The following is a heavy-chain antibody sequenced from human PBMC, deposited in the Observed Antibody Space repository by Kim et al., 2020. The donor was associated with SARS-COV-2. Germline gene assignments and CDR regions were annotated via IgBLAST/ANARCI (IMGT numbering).Heavy chain of an antibody. CDR2: ISAYNGNT. D-gene: IGHD3-10*01. J-gene: IGHJ6*02. CDR3: SRDQAEMGRGVERYYYYYCMDV. V-gene: IGHV1-18*04. CDR1: GYTFTSYG. Sequence: ASVKVSCKASGYTFTSYGISWVRQAPGQGLEWMGWISAYNGNTNYAQKLQGRVTMTTDTSPVTAYMELRIQRSDDTALYYCSRDQAEMGRGVERYYYYYCMDVWGQGTTVNRSS.